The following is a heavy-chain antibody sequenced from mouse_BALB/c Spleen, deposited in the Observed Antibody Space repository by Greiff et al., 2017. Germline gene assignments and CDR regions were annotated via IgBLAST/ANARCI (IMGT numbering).Heavy chain of an antibody. J-gene: IGHJ4*01. CDR1: GYTFTSYW. D-gene: IGHD2-14*01. V-gene: IGHV1-7*01. Sequence: QVQLQQSGAELAKPGASVKMSCKASGYTFTSYWMHWVKQRPGQGLEWIGYINPSTGYTEYNQKFKDKATLTADKSSSTAYMQLSSLTSEDSAVYYCAYYRYDGSYAMDYWGQGTSVTVSS. CDR2: INPSTGYT. CDR3: AYYRYDGSYAMDY.